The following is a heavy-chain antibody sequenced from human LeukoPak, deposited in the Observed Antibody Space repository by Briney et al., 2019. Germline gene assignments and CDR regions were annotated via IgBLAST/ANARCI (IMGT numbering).Heavy chain of an antibody. CDR3: ARDVDYYGSGSYPFLYGMDV. Sequence: GGSLRLSCAASGFTFSSYSINWVRQAPGKGLEWVSVIYSGGSTYYADSVKGRFTISRDNSKNTLYLQMNSLRAEDTAVYYCARDVDYYGSGSYPFLYGMDVWGQGTTVTVSS. V-gene: IGHV3-66*01. CDR2: IYSGGST. CDR1: GFTFSSYS. J-gene: IGHJ6*02. D-gene: IGHD3-10*01.